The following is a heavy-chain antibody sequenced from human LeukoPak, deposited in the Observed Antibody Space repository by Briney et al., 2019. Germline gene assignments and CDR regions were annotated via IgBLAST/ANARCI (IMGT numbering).Heavy chain of an antibody. CDR1: GFTFSSYA. D-gene: IGHD6-6*01. Sequence: GGSLRLSCAASGFTFSSYAMSWVRQAPGKGLEWVSVISETGDVTHYADSMKGRSTISRDNIKNTLNLQMNSLRAEDTAIYYCARDSSHYLGSSDYWGQGTLVTVSS. CDR3: ARDSSHYLGSSDY. V-gene: IGHV3-23*01. CDR2: ISETGDVT. J-gene: IGHJ4*02.